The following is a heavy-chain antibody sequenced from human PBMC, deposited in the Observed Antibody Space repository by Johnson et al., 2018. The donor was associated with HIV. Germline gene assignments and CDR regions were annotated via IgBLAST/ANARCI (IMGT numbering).Heavy chain of an antibody. CDR1: GITFSDTW. CDR2: IKSKTDGGTI. Sequence: VQLVESGGGVVQPGRSLRLSCAASGITFSDTWMNWVRQAPGKGLEWVGRIKSKTDGGTIDYAAPVKGRITISRDDSNNMRYLQMNSLRAEDTAVYYCARGRYTTAEWDDAFDIWGQGTMVTVSS. D-gene: IGHD1-26*01. CDR3: ARGRYTTAEWDDAFDI. V-gene: IGHV3-15*01. J-gene: IGHJ3*02.